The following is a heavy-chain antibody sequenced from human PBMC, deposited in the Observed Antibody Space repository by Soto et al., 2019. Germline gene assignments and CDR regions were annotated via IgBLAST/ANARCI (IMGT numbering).Heavy chain of an antibody. D-gene: IGHD2-2*01. CDR1: GGSFSGYY. CDR3: AAVPQYQLLLHFQH. Sequence: QVQLQQWGAGLLKPSETLSLTCAVYGGSFSGYYWSWIRQPPGKGLEWIGEINHSGSTNYNPSLKSRFTISVDTSKNQFSLKLSSVTAADTAVYYCAAVPQYQLLLHFQHWGQGTLVTVSS. J-gene: IGHJ1*01. V-gene: IGHV4-34*01. CDR2: INHSGST.